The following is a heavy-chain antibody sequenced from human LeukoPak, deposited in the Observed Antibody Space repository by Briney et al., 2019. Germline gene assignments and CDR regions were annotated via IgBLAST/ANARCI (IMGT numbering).Heavy chain of an antibody. CDR3: AREAGPYDFWSGYSH. CDR1: GFTFSSYV. J-gene: IGHJ4*02. Sequence: GGSLRLSCAASGFTFSSYVMHWVRQAPGKGLEWVANVKQDGSETYYVDSVKGRFTISRDNAKNSLYLQVNSLRAEDTAVYYCAREAGPYDFWSGYSHWGQGTLVTVSS. CDR2: VKQDGSET. V-gene: IGHV3-7*01. D-gene: IGHD3-3*01.